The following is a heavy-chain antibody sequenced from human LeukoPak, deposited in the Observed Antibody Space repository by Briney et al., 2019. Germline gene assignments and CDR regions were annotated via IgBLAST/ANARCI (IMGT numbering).Heavy chain of an antibody. D-gene: IGHD6-19*01. CDR2: IIPILGIA. J-gene: IGHJ4*02. CDR1: GGTFSSYA. Sequence: SVKVSCKASGGTFSSYAISWVRQAPGQGLEWMGRIIPILGIAYYAQKFQGRVTITADKSTSTAYMELSSLRSEDTAVYYCARDSGIAVVLFYFDYWGQGTLVTVSS. CDR3: ARDSGIAVVLFYFDY. V-gene: IGHV1-69*04.